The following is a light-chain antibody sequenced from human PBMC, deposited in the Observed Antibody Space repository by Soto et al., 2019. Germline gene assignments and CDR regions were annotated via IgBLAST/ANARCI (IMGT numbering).Light chain of an antibody. CDR2: GNS. J-gene: IGLJ2*01. Sequence: QSVLTQPPSASGTPGQRVSISCSGSSSNIGSNTVHWYQQLPGTAPKLLIYGNSNRPSGVPDRFSGSKSGTSASLAITGLQAEDEADYYCQSYDSSLSGYVFGGGTKLTVL. CDR3: QSYDSSLSGYV. CDR1: SSNIGSNT. V-gene: IGLV1-40*01.